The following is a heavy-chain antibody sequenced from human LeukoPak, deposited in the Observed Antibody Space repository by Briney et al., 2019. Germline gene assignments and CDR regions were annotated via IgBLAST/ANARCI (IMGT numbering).Heavy chain of an antibody. CDR1: GGSISSGSYY. CDR3: AREMIGLYYYDSSGYSGSRFDY. Sequence: PSETLSLTCTVSGGSISSGSYYWSWIRQQPAGKGLEWIGRIYTSGSTNYNPSLKSRVTISVDTSKNQFSLKLSSVTAADTAVYYCAREMIGLYYYDSSGYSGSRFDYWGQGTLVTVSS. V-gene: IGHV4-61*02. J-gene: IGHJ4*02. D-gene: IGHD3-22*01. CDR2: IYTSGST.